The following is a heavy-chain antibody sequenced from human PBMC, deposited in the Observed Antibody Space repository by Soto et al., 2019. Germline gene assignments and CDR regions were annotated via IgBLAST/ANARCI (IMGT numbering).Heavy chain of an antibody. CDR1: GFTFDDYT. CDR2: ISWDVGST. Sequence: RKSLRLSCAESGFTFDDYTMHCVRQSSGKGLEWFFLISWDVGSTYYADSVKGRFTISRDNSKNSLYLQMNSLRTVNTALYYCAKDSCTNGGSGGSCYSFDYWGQGT. CDR3: AKDSCTNGGSGGSCYSFDY. D-gene: IGHD2-15*01. J-gene: IGHJ4*02. V-gene: IGHV3-43*01.